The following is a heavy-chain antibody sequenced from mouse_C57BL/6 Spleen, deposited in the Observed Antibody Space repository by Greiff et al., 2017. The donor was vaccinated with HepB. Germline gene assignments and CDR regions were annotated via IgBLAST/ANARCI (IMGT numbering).Heavy chain of an antibody. Sequence: SCKASGYTFPSYWMQWVKQRPGQGLEWIGEIDPSDSYTNYNQKFKGKATLTVDTSSSTAYMQLSSLTSEDSAVYYCARYSDYDEAWFAYWGQGTLVTVSA. CDR2: IDPSDSYT. J-gene: IGHJ3*01. CDR1: GYTFPSYW. V-gene: IGHV1-50*01. D-gene: IGHD2-4*01. CDR3: ARYSDYDEAWFAY.